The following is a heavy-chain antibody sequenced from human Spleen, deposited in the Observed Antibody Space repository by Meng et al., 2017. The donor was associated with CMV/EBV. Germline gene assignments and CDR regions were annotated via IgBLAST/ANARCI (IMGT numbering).Heavy chain of an antibody. J-gene: IGHJ6*02. CDR3: ARDLPEVDYGMDV. V-gene: IGHV3-74*01. D-gene: IGHD2-15*01. CDR2: TNHDGSDT. Sequence: GGSLRLSCAASGFAFSAYWMHWARQAPGKGLVWVSRTNHDGSDTIYADSVKGRFTISKDNAKNTLYLQMNTLRAEDTAVYYCARDLPEVDYGMDVWGQGTTVTVSS. CDR1: GFAFSAYW.